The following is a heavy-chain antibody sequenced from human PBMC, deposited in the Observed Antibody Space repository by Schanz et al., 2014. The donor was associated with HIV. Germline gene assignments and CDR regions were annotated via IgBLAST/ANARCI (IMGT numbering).Heavy chain of an antibody. CDR1: GFIFSGYW. Sequence: DVQLVESGGGLVQPGGYRRLSCAASGFIFSGYWMSWVRQAPGKGLEWVANIKQDGSKKYYVDSVEGRFTISRDNGKNSLYLQMNSLRAEDAATYYCARSADLWGQGILVTVSS. V-gene: IGHV3-7*01. CDR3: ARSADL. CDR2: IKQDGSKK. J-gene: IGHJ5*02.